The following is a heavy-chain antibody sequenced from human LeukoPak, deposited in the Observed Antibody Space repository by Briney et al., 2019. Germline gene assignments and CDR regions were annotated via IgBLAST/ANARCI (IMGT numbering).Heavy chain of an antibody. CDR2: INPNSGGT. V-gene: IGHV1-2*02. D-gene: IGHD3-3*01. CDR3: ASPTFGSSPTFDY. J-gene: IGHJ4*02. Sequence: ASVKVSCKASGYTFTGYYMHWVRQPPGQGLEWMGWINPNSGGTNYAQKFQGRVTMTRDTSISTAYMELSRLRSDDTAVYYCASPTFGSSPTFDYWGQGTLVTVSS. CDR1: GYTFTGYY.